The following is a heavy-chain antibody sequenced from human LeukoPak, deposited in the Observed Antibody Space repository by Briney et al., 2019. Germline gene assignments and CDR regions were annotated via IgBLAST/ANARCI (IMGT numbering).Heavy chain of an antibody. V-gene: IGHV1-58*01. CDR2: IVVGSGNT. Sequence: SVKVSCKASGFTFTSSAVQWVRQARGQRLEWIGWIVVGSGNTSYAQKFQERVTITRDMSTSTAYMELSSLRSEDTAVYYCAAQSRRGYSGYAGYWYFDLWGRGTLVTVSS. CDR3: AAQSRRGYSGYAGYWYFDL. D-gene: IGHD5-12*01. J-gene: IGHJ2*01. CDR1: GFTFTSSA.